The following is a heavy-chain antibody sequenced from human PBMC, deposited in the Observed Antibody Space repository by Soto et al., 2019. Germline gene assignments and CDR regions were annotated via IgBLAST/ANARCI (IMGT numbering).Heavy chain of an antibody. CDR3: AREAGDIVVVPAANSYFDD. V-gene: IGHV4-31*03. Sequence: QVQLQESGPGLVKPSQTLSLTCTVSGGSISSGGYYWSWIRQHPGKGLEWIGYIYYSGSTYYSLCLKIRVTISVDTSKNQFSLKLSSVTAADTAVYYCAREAGDIVVVPAANSYFDDWGQGTLVTVSS. J-gene: IGHJ4*02. CDR2: IYYSGST. D-gene: IGHD2-2*01. CDR1: GGSISSGGYY.